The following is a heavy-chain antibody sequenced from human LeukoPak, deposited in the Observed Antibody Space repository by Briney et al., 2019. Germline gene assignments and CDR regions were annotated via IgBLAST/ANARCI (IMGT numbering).Heavy chain of an antibody. CDR3: VKGGGIAAASSIPFDY. CDR1: GFTFSSYA. CDR2: ISSNGGST. J-gene: IGHJ4*02. D-gene: IGHD6-13*01. Sequence: GGSLRLSCSASGFTFSSYAMHWVRQAPGKGLEYVSAISSNGGSTYYADSVKGRFTISRDNSKNTLYLQMSSLRAEDTAVYYCVKGGGIAAASSIPFDYWGQGTLATVSS. V-gene: IGHV3-64D*06.